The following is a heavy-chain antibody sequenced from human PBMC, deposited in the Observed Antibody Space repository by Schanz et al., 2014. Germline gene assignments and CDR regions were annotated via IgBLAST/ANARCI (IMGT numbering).Heavy chain of an antibody. D-gene: IGHD2-21*01. J-gene: IGHJ3*01. V-gene: IGHV3-33*01. CDR1: GFTFSSYG. CDR2: VCYDGSKK. CDR3: APLDDCGGGCPINDAFDV. Sequence: ESGGGVVQPGRSLRLSCAASGFTFSSYGMHWVRQVPGKGLEWVAVVCYDGSKKYYADSVKGRFTTSRDNSKNTLYLHMNSLRGEDTAVYYCAPLDDCGGGCPINDAFDVWGQGTMVTVSS.